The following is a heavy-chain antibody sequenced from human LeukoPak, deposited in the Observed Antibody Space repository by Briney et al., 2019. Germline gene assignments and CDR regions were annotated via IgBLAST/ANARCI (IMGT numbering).Heavy chain of an antibody. Sequence: GGSLRLSCVGSGFTFSSYWMSWVRQAPGKGLEWVANIKWDGSEKYYVDSVKGRFTISRDNAKNSLYLQMNSLRAEDTAVYYCARNPRRTRLAPFRFDYWGQGTLVTVSS. V-gene: IGHV3-7*01. J-gene: IGHJ4*02. CDR1: GFTFSSYW. CDR3: ARNPRRTRLAPFRFDY. D-gene: IGHD1-14*01. CDR2: IKWDGSEK.